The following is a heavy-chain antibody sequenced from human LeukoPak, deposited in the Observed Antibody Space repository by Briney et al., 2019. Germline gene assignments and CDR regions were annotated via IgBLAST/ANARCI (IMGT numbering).Heavy chain of an antibody. J-gene: IGHJ4*02. CDR1: GFTFSSYG. CDR3: VKDRGSGWPQFDY. D-gene: IGHD6-19*01. CDR2: ISYDGSNK. V-gene: IGHV3-30*18. Sequence: PGGSLRLSCAASGFTFSSYGMHWIRQAPGKGLEWVAVISYDGSNKYYADSVKGRFTISRDNSKNTLYLQMSSLRAEDTAVYYRVKDRGSGWPQFDYWGQGTLVTVSS.